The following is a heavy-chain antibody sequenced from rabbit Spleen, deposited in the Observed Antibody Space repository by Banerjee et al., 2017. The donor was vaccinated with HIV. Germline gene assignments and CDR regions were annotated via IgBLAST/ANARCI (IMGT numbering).Heavy chain of an antibody. V-gene: IGHV1S7*01. CDR1: GIAFTKYY. CDR2: IYAAKGSK. J-gene: IGHJ4*01. CDR3: ARDDDDAGYNFGL. D-gene: IGHD3-1*01. Sequence: QLTESGGGLVQPGGSLTLSCKASGIAFTKYYITWVRQAPGKGLEWIGIIYAAKGSKDYASWVNGRFTISSDNAQSTVDLKMTSLTAADTATYFCARDDDDAGYNFGLWGPGTLVTVS.